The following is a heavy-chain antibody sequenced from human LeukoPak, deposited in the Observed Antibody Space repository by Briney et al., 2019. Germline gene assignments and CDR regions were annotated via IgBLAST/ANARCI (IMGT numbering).Heavy chain of an antibody. Sequence: GESLKISCKGSGYSFTTYWIGWVRQMPGKGLEWMGTIYPGDSDTRYNPSFQGQVTISADKSINTAYVQWSSLKASDAAMYYRARHVSGTWNYFDYWGQGTLVTVST. D-gene: IGHD1-1*01. CDR2: IYPGDSDT. CDR1: GYSFTTYW. V-gene: IGHV5-51*01. CDR3: ARHVSGTWNYFDY. J-gene: IGHJ4*02.